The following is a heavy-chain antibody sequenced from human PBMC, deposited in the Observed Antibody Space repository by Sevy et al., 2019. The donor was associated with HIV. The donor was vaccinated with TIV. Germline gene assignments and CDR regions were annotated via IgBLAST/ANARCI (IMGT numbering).Heavy chain of an antibody. CDR1: RFTLSTYA. D-gene: IGHD3-10*01. CDR3: VKGSARGALAEVWLDP. J-gene: IGHJ5*02. CDR2: ISSNGGST. V-gene: IGHV3-64D*06. Sequence: GGSLRLSCSASRFTLSTYAIHWVRQAPGKGLEYVSGISSNGGSTSYADSVKGRCTISRDNSKNTLYLQMSSVRVEDTAVYYCVKGSARGALAEVWLDPWGQGTLVTVSS.